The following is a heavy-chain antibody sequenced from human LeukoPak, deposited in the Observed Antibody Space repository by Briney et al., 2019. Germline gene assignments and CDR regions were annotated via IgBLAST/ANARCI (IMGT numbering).Heavy chain of an antibody. V-gene: IGHV1-2*04. D-gene: IGHD5-18*01. CDR2: IHPNSGGT. CDR3: ATGGYPYGALDI. CDR1: GYTFTGYY. Sequence: ASVKVSCTASGYTFTGYYMHWVRQAPGQGLEWMGWIHPNSGGTNYAQKFQGWVTMTRDTSISTAYMELTRLRSDDTAMYYCATGGYPYGALDILGQGTMVTVSS. J-gene: IGHJ3*02.